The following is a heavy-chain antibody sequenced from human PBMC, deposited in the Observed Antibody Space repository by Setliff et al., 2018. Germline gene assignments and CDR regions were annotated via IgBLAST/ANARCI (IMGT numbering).Heavy chain of an antibody. D-gene: IGHD3-22*01. CDR2: INHSGST. V-gene: IGHV4-34*01. CDR1: GGSFSTFY. J-gene: IGHJ4*02. Sequence: SETLSLTCAVYGGSFSTFYWIWIRQPPGKGLEWIGEINHSGSTNYNPSLKSRVTISVDTSKNQFPLKLRSVTAADTAVYYFASFRDGDSSGYSAITDYWGQGTLVTVSS. CDR3: ASFRDGDSSGYSAITDY.